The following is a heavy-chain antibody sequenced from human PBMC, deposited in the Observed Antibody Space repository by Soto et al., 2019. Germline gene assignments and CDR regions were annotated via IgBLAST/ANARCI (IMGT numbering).Heavy chain of an antibody. Sequence: QVQLQQWGAGLLKPSETLSLTCAVYGGSFSGYYWSWIRQPPGKGLEWIGEINHSGSTNYNPSLKSRVTISVDTSKNQFSLKLSSVTAADTAVYYCARGRGAGPVVRRVAVVVTAPAQGWFDPWGQGTLVTVSS. CDR3: ARGRGAGPVVRRVAVVVTAPAQGWFDP. CDR1: GGSFSGYY. D-gene: IGHD2-21*02. V-gene: IGHV4-34*01. J-gene: IGHJ5*02. CDR2: INHSGST.